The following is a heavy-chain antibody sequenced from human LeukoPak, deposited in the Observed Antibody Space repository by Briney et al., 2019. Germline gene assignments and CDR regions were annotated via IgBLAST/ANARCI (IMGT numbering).Heavy chain of an antibody. D-gene: IGHD3-22*01. CDR3: ARGGYYDSSGYYNY. V-gene: IGHV3-64*01. CDR2: ISTNGGST. CDR1: GFTFSSYA. J-gene: IGHJ4*02. Sequence: GWSLRLSCAASGFTFSSYAMHWVRQAPGKGLEYVSAISTNGGSTYYANSVKGRFTISRDNSKNTLYLQMGSLRAEDMAVYYCARGGYYDSSGYYNYWGQGTLVTVSS.